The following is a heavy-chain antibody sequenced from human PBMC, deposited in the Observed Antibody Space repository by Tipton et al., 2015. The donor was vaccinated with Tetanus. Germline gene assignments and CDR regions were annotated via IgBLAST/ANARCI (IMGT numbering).Heavy chain of an antibody. CDR2: VNQAGNT. CDR3: AIGPRPGIYGSSGGSFRYFYGMDG. D-gene: IGHD3-22*01. J-gene: IGHJ6*02. Sequence: TLSLTCAVYGGSFTDSSWSWIRQPPGQGLEWIGEVNQAGNTDYIPSLKGRVTMSLDTSKSQLSLNLSSVTAADSAVYYCAIGPRPGIYGSSGGSFRYFYGMDGWGLGATVPVSS. V-gene: IGHV4-34*01. CDR1: GGSFTDSS.